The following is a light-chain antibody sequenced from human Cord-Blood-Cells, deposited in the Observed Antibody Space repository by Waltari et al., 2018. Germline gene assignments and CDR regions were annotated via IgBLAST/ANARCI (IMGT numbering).Light chain of an antibody. V-gene: IGKV1-5*01. CDR2: DAS. CDR3: QQYNSYSWT. CDR1: QSISSW. Sequence: QMTQSPSTLSASVGDRVTITCRASQSISSWLAWYQQKPGKAPKLLIYDASSLESGVPSRFSGSGSGTEFTLTISSLQPDDFATYYCQQYNSYSWTFGQGTKVEIK. J-gene: IGKJ1*01.